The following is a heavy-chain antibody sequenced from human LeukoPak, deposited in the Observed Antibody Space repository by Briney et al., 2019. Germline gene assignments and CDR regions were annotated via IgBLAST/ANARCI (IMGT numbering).Heavy chain of an antibody. V-gene: IGHV4-39*02. D-gene: IGHD3-3*01. Sequence: SETLSLTCTVSGGSISSSSYYWGWIRQPPGKGLEWIGSIYYSGSTYYNPSLKSRVTISVDTSKNQFSLKLSSVTAADTAVYYCARDRAEYYDFWSGYYSAVLPPDYYGMDVWGQGTTVTVSS. CDR3: ARDRAEYYDFWSGYYSAVLPPDYYGMDV. CDR1: GGSISSSSYY. J-gene: IGHJ6*02. CDR2: IYYSGST.